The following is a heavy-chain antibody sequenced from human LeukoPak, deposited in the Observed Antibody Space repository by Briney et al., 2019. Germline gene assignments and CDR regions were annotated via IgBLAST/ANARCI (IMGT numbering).Heavy chain of an antibody. V-gene: IGHV3-30*04. CDR3: ARPDDSESFYRANHY. CDR1: GFSFTTYP. Sequence: GGSLRLSCAASGFSFTTYPMHWVRQAPGKGLEWVAVISNDGNNKYYADSVKGRFTISRDNSNNTLSLQMNGLRVEDTAVYYCARPDDSESFYRANHYWGRGTLVTVS. D-gene: IGHD3-10*01. J-gene: IGHJ4*02. CDR2: ISNDGNNK.